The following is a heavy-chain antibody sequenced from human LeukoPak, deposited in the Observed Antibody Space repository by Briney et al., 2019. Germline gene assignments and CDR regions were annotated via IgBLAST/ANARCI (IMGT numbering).Heavy chain of an antibody. D-gene: IGHD2-15*01. CDR1: GYTFTSYA. Sequence: ASVKVSCKASGYTFTSYAMGWVRQAPGHGLEWMGWINTNTGHPTYAQGFTGRFVFSLDTSVSTAYLQISILKAEDTAVYYCARDADRERDIVVVVGDGGNWFDPWGQGTQVTVTS. CDR2: INTNTGHP. V-gene: IGHV7-4-1*02. CDR3: ARDADRERDIVVVVGDGGNWFDP. J-gene: IGHJ5*02.